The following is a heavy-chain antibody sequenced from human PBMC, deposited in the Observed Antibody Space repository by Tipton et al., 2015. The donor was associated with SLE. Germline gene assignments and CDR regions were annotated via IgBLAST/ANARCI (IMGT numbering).Heavy chain of an antibody. CDR3: ARSGYSSSWYGKVYYYYMDV. V-gene: IGHV4-34*01. Sequence: TLSLTCAVYGGSLSGYYWSWIRQPPGKGLEWIGNINHSGSTNYNPSLKSRVTISLDASKNQFSLKLSSVTAADTAVYYCARSGYSSSWYGKVYYYYMDVWGKGTTVTVSS. CDR2: INHSGST. D-gene: IGHD6-13*01. CDR1: GGSLSGYY. J-gene: IGHJ6*03.